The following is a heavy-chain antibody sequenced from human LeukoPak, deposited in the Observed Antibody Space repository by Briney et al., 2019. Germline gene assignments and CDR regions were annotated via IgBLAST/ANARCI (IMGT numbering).Heavy chain of an antibody. CDR3: VTYYFDSSGPKKNY. J-gene: IGHJ4*02. D-gene: IGHD3-22*01. Sequence: SETLSLTCAVYGGSFSGYYWSWIRQPPGKGLEWIGEINHSGSINYNPSLKSRVTISVDTSKKQFSLKLSSVTAADTAVYYCVTYYFDSSGPKKNYWGQGTLVTVSS. V-gene: IGHV4-34*01. CDR1: GGSFSGYY. CDR2: INHSGSI.